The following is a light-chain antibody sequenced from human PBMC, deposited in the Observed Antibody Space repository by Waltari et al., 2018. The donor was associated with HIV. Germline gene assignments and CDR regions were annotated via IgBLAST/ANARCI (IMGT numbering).Light chain of an antibody. J-gene: IGLJ3*02. CDR3: ESYTSTSVWV. V-gene: IGLV2-14*03. CDR1: SSAVGGYTF. Sequence: QSALTQPASVSGSPGQSLTISCPGSSSAVGGYTFVSWYHQHPGKAPRVLFYDVTTRPSGVSDRFSGSRSGDTASLTISGLQPEDEADYYCESYTSTSVWVFGGGTRLTVL. CDR2: DVT.